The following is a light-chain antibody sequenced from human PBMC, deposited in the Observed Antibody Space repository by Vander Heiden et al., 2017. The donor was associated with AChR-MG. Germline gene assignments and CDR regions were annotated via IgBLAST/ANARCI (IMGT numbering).Light chain of an antibody. CDR3: QQDNSWPRT. J-gene: IGKJ2*01. Sequence: EIVMTQSPATLSASPGERATLSCRASQSVSSNLAWYQQMPGQAPRLLIYGASTRATGIPARFSGSGSGTEFTLTINSLQSDDLAVYYCQQDNSWPRTFGQGTKLEIK. CDR2: GAS. V-gene: IGKV3-15*01. CDR1: QSVSSN.